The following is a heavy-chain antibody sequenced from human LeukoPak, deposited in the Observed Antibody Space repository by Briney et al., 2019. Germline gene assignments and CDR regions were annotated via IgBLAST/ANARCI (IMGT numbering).Heavy chain of an antibody. J-gene: IGHJ5*02. CDR1: GGSISSCC. Sequence: PSETLSLTCTVSGGSISSCCSNWIRQPPGKGLEWIGYIYYSGSTNYNPSLKSRATVSVDTAKNQFSLKLNSVTAADTAVYFCARHSCSSTSCVILVPSCFVPWGRGTLLTVSS. CDR3: ARHSCSSTSCVILVPSCFVP. D-gene: IGHD2-2*01. CDR2: IYYSGST. V-gene: IGHV4-59*08.